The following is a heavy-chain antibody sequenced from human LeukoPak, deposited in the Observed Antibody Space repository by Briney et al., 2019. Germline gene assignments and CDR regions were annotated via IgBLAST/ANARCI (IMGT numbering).Heavy chain of an antibody. Sequence: ASVKVSCKASGYTFTGYYMHWVRQAPGQGLEWMGWINPNSGGTNYAQKFQGRVTMTRDTSISTAYMELSRLRSDDTAVYYCARVFICCSGGSCYCDYWGQGTLVTVSS. V-gene: IGHV1-2*02. CDR1: GYTFTGYY. D-gene: IGHD2-15*01. CDR3: ARVFICCSGGSCYCDY. J-gene: IGHJ4*02. CDR2: INPNSGGT.